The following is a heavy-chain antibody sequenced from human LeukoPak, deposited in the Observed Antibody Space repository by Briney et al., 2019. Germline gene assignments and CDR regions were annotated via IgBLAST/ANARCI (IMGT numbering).Heavy chain of an antibody. CDR3: ARDYGSSLREDWFDP. J-gene: IGHJ5*02. Sequence: SETLSLTCTVSGGSISSYYWGWIRQPAGKGLEWIGRTYTSGSTNYNPSLKSRVTMSVDTSKNQFSLKLSSVTAADTAVYYCARDYGSSLREDWFDPWGQGTLVTVSS. CDR1: GGSISSYY. V-gene: IGHV4-4*07. CDR2: TYTSGST. D-gene: IGHD6-13*01.